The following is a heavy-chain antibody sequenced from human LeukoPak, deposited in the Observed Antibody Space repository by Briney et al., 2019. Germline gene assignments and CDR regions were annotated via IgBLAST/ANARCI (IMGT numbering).Heavy chain of an antibody. D-gene: IGHD6-13*01. J-gene: IGHJ5*02. Sequence: SETLSLTCTVSGGSINTGGYSWTWIRQPAGKGLEWIGRIYFSGNTDQNPSLKSRVTISVDTSKNQFSLNLSSVTAADTAVYYCAREWGSSWLNGWFDPWGQGTLVTVSS. CDR2: IYFSGNT. CDR1: GGSINTGGYS. V-gene: IGHV4-61*10. CDR3: AREWGSSWLNGWFDP.